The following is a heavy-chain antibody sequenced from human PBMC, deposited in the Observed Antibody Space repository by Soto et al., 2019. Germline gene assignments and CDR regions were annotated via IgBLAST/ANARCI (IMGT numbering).Heavy chain of an antibody. CDR1: GGTFSSYS. CDR2: IIPIFGTA. D-gene: IGHD1-26*01. V-gene: IGHV1-69*01. Sequence: QGQLVQSGAEVKKPGSSVKVSCKASGGTFSSYSINWVRQAPGQGLEWMGEIIPIFGTANYAQKFQGRVTITADESTRTAYMELSSLRSEDTAVYYCARDGGRHSGGIDYWGQGNLVTVSS. CDR3: ARDGGRHSGGIDY. J-gene: IGHJ4*02.